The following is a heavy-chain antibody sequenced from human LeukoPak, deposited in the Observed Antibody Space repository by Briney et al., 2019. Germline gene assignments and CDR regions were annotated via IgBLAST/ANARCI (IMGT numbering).Heavy chain of an antibody. CDR1: GFTFSSYA. V-gene: IGHV3-30-3*01. J-gene: IGHJ5*02. D-gene: IGHD6-13*01. CDR2: ISYDGSNK. Sequence: GGSLRLSCAASGFTFSSYAMHWVRQAPGKGLEWVAVISYDGSNKYYADSVKGRFTISRDNSKNTLYLQMNSLRAEDTAVYYCARDGYSSRNWFDPWGQGTLVTVSS. CDR3: ARDGYSSRNWFDP.